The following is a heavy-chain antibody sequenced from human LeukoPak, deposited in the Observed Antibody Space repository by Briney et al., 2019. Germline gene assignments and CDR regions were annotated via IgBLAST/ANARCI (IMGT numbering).Heavy chain of an antibody. Sequence: PGGSLRLSCAASGFTFSDYYMSWIRQAPGKGLEWVSYISSSSSYTNYADSVKGRFTISRDNAKNSLYLQMNSPRAEDTAVYYCARDHPSCIDPWGQGTLVTVSS. CDR1: GFTFSDYY. J-gene: IGHJ5*02. D-gene: IGHD6-6*01. CDR2: ISSSSSYT. V-gene: IGHV3-11*05. CDR3: ARDHPSCIDP.